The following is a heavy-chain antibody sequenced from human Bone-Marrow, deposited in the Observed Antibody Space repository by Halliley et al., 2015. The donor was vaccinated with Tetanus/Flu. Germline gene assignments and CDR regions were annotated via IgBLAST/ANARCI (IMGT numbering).Heavy chain of an antibody. CDR1: GFSFDDYA. CDR2: ISWNSGSV. J-gene: IGHJ4*02. Sequence: SLRLSCAASGFSFDDYAMHWVRQVPGKGLEWVSGISWNSGSVGYADSVKGRFTISRDNGENSLYLQMNSLRTEDTAFYYCAKGPGGDYGSGSYIAYWGQGTLVTVSS. D-gene: IGHD3-10*01. CDR3: AKGPGGDYGSGSYIAY. V-gene: IGHV3-9*01.